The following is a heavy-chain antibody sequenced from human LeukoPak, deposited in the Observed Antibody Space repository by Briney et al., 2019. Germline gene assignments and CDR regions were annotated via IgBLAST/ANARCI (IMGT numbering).Heavy chain of an antibody. Sequence: PSETLSLTCTVSGGSISSSSYYWGWIRQPPGKGLEWIGSIYYSGSTYYNPSLKSRVTISVDTSKNQFSLKLRSVTAADTAVYYCASGGITLFGVVIKTFDYWGQGTLVTVSS. V-gene: IGHV4-39*01. CDR2: IYYSGST. CDR1: GGSISSSSYY. J-gene: IGHJ4*02. CDR3: ASGGITLFGVVIKTFDY. D-gene: IGHD3-3*01.